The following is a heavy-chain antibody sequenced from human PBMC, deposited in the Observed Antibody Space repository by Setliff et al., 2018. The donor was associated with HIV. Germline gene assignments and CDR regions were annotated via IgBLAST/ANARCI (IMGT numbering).Heavy chain of an antibody. CDR2: FYYTGST. CDR3: ARHTVFVRYFDH. D-gene: IGHD2-2*02. Sequence: ETLSLTCTVSAASIRSHYWSWMRQSPGKGLEWIGNFYYTGSTDYNPSFKSRVTISLDKSNNQISLNLSSATAADTAVYYCARHTVFVRYFDHWGQGMLVTVSS. J-gene: IGHJ4*02. V-gene: IGHV4-59*11. CDR1: AASIRSHY.